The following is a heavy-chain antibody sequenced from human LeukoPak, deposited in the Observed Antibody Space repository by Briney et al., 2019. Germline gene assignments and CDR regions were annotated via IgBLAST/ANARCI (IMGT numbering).Heavy chain of an antibody. CDR2: ISGGGGT. V-gene: IGHV3-66*01. CDR1: GFTVTNNF. D-gene: IGHD2-15*01. CDR3: ARVVDSTRAFHV. J-gene: IGHJ3*01. Sequence: GGSLRLSCAASGFTVTNNFTSWVRQAPGQGLEWVSLISGGGGTYYAASVKGRFTISRGNSENSLYLQMNSLRPEDTAAYYCARVVDSTRAFHVWGQGTLVTVSS.